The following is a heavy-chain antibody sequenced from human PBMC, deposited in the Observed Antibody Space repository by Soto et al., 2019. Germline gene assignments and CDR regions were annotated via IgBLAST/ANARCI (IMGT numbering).Heavy chain of an antibody. V-gene: IGHV3-23*01. CDR2: ISGSGGST. D-gene: IGHD7-27*01. Sequence: EVQLLESGGALVQPGGSLRLSCAVSGININNYVMSWVRQAPGKGLEWASSISGSGGSTYYTNSVKGRFTTSRHNSKNTLYLQRHSRRAEDTAVYYCAKGWGDYWGQGTQVTVSS. J-gene: IGHJ4*02. CDR1: GININNYV. CDR3: AKGWGDY.